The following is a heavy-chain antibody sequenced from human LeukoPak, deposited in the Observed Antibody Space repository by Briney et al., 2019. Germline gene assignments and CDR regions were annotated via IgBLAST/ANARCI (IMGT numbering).Heavy chain of an antibody. J-gene: IGHJ4*02. CDR3: ARGRRYSSSPSYDY. CDR2: IYYSGST. D-gene: IGHD6-13*01. V-gene: IGHV4-39*07. CDR1: GGSISSSSYY. Sequence: SETLSLTYTVSGGSISSSSYYWGWIRQPPGKGLEWIGSIYYSGSTYYNPSLKSRVTISVDTSKNQFSLKLSSVTAADTAVYYCARGRRYSSSPSYDYWGQGTLVTVSS.